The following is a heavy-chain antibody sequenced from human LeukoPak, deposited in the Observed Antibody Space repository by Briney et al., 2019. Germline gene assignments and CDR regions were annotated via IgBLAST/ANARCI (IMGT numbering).Heavy chain of an antibody. D-gene: IGHD4-23*01. J-gene: IGHJ6*02. CDR1: GGSISSGGYY. V-gene: IGHV4-31*03. CDR2: IYYSGST. Sequence: SQTLSLTCTVSGGSISSGGYYWSWIRQHPGKGLEWIGYIYYSGSTYYNPSLKNRVTISVDTSKNQFSLKLSSVTAADTAVYYCARAPTDDYGGNYYYYYGMDVWGQGTTVTVSS. CDR3: ARAPTDDYGGNYYYYYGMDV.